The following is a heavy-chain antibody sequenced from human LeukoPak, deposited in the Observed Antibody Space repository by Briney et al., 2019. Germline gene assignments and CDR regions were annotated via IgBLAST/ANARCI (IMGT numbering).Heavy chain of an antibody. D-gene: IGHD3-9*01. V-gene: IGHV4-59*01. CDR3: AGGDILTGYYGSPIDY. Sequence: SETLSLTCTVSGGSISSYYWSWIRQPPGKGLEWIGYIYYTGSTNYNPSLKSRVTISVDTSKNQFSLKLSSVAAADTAVYYCAGGDILTGYYGSPIDYWGQGTLVTVSS. CDR1: GGSISSYY. J-gene: IGHJ4*02. CDR2: IYYTGST.